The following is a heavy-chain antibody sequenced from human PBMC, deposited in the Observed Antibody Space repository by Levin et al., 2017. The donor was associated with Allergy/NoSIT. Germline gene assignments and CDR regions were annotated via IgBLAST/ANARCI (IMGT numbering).Heavy chain of an antibody. Sequence: PGGSLRLSCAVSGFTFSSYWMNWVRQAPGKGLEWVANINQDGSEKYFVDSVKGRFTISRDNAKNALYLQMNSLRAEDTAVYYCARDLSVAGPNWGQGTLVTVSS. V-gene: IGHV3-7*01. CDR1: GFTFSSYW. CDR3: ARDLSVAGPN. CDR2: INQDGSEK. D-gene: IGHD6-19*01. J-gene: IGHJ4*02.